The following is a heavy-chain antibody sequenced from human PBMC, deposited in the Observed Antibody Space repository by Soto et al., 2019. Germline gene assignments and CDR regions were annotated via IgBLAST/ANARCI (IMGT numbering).Heavy chain of an antibody. CDR3: ARGPLGGSYTFDY. V-gene: IGHV4-30-2*01. CDR2: IYHSGST. D-gene: IGHD1-26*01. Sequence: SETLSLTCAVSGGSISSGGYSWSWIRQPPGKGLEWIGYIYHSGSTYYNPSLKSRVTISVDRSKNQFSLKLSSVTAADTAVYYCARGPLGGSYTFDYWGQGTLVTVSS. J-gene: IGHJ4*02. CDR1: GGSISSGGYS.